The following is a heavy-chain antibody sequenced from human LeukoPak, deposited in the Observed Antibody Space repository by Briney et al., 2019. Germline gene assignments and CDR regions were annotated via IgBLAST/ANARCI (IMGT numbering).Heavy chain of an antibody. CDR2: INQDGSAK. J-gene: IGHJ1*01. V-gene: IGHV3-7*01. CDR1: RFTFSGYW. Sequence: GGSLRLSCAASRFTFSGYWMSWVRQAPGKGLEWVANINQDGSAKYSVDSVKGRFTISRDNAKNSLYLQLNSLRAEDTAVYYCARDYCSSTSCSEGYWGQGTLVTVSS. D-gene: IGHD2-2*01. CDR3: ARDYCSSTSCSEGY.